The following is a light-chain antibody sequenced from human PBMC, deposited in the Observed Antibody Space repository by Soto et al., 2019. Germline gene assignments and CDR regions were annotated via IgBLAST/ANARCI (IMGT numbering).Light chain of an antibody. J-gene: IGKJ5*01. Sequence: TQSPCTLSLSQGERATLSCRASQSLANSFIAWYQQKPGQAPRLLIYDTSSRASGIPDRFSGSGSGTDFTLTISRLETEDFAVFYCQQYGTSEIIFAQGRRLEV. CDR3: QQYGTSEII. CDR1: QSLANSF. V-gene: IGKV3-20*01. CDR2: DTS.